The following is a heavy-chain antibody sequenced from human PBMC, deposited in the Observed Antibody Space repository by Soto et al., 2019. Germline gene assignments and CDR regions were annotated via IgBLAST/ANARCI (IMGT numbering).Heavy chain of an antibody. Sequence: EVQLVESGGGLVQPGGSLRLSCAASGFTFSNYWMHWVRQAPGKGLMWVSRINPDGSRTTYAASVKGRFAISRDNAKNTLYLQMNSLRADDTSVYYCATVKLGSYDWFDPWGEGTLVTVS. D-gene: IGHD3-16*01. CDR2: INPDGSRT. CDR3: ATVKLGSYDWFDP. V-gene: IGHV3-74*01. J-gene: IGHJ5*02. CDR1: GFTFSNYW.